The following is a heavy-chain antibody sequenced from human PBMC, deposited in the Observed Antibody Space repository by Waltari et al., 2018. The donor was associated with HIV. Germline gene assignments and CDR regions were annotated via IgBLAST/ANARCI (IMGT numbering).Heavy chain of an antibody. CDR2: INPNSGGT. V-gene: IGHV1-2*02. CDR1: GYTFGDNY. J-gene: IGHJ4*02. Sequence: QVQLVQSGAVVKKPGASVKVSCKHSGYTFGDNYIHWMRQAPGQGPEWMGWINPNSGGTNYAQRFQDRVTLTRDTHISTVFMDLSRLASDDTAVYYCARVPQGRLGELSTYYFDYWGQGSLVIVSS. D-gene: IGHD3-16*01. CDR3: ARVPQGRLGELSTYYFDY.